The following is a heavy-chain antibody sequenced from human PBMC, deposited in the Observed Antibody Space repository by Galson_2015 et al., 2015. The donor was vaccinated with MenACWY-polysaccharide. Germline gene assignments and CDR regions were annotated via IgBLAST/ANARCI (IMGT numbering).Heavy chain of an antibody. Sequence: SLRLSCAVSGFTFRNFAMNWVRQAPGKGLEWVSAISGNGGATYYANSVKGRFTISRDSSKNIVYLQLKSLRADDTAVYYCAKESLVVVPEKWFDPWGLGTLVTVSS. V-gene: IGHV3-23*01. D-gene: IGHD2-2*01. CDR2: ISGNGGAT. CDR3: AKESLVVVPEKWFDP. J-gene: IGHJ5*02. CDR1: GFTFRNFA.